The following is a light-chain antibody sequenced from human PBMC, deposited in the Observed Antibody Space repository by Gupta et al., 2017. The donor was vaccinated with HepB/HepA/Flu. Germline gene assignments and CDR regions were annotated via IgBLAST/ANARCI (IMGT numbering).Light chain of an antibody. J-gene: IGLJ2*01. Sequence: QSVMTQPPSASGTARQTVTISCSGSSSNIGSNYVYWYQQLPGTAPKLLIYRNNQRPSGVPDRFSGSKSGTSASLAISGLRSEDEADYYCAAWDDSLSGHVVFGGGTKLTVL. CDR1: SSNIGSNY. V-gene: IGLV1-47*01. CDR3: AAWDDSLSGHVV. CDR2: RNN.